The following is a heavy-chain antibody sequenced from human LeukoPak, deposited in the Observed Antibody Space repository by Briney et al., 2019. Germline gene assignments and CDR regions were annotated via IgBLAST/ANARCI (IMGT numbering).Heavy chain of an antibody. CDR1: GFTFDVYA. D-gene: IGHD2-15*01. J-gene: IGHJ4*02. CDR3: ARDQVQLCSSGSCYVIDN. CDR2: MSYDGSNK. Sequence: GGSLRLSCAASGFTFDVYAMHWVRQAPGRGLEWVAVMSYDGSNKYYADSVKGRFTISRDNSQNTLHLQMSSLRVADTAVYYCARDQVQLCSSGSCYVIDNWGPGTLVAVSS. V-gene: IGHV3-30*04.